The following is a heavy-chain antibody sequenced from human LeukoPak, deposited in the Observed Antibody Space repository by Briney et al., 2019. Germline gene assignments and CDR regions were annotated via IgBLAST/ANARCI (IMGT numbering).Heavy chain of an antibody. Sequence: PGGSLRLSCAASGFTFSSYAMHWVRQAPGKGLEWVSHISGGSPVIDYADSVKGRFTISRENAKNSLYLQMNSLRAEDTAVYYCTRGYYRVDFWGQGTLVTVSS. CDR2: ISGGSPVI. V-gene: IGHV3-48*01. D-gene: IGHD2-15*01. J-gene: IGHJ4*02. CDR1: GFTFSSYA. CDR3: TRGYYRVDF.